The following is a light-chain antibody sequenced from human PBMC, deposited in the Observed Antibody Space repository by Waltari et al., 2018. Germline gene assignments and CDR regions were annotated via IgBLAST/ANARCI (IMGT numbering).Light chain of an antibody. Sequence: EIVLTQSPLSLPVTPGEPPSISCRASQSLLHTDGYNFLDWFLQTPGQSPQLLISLASNRASGVPDRFSGSGSGTSFTLKISRVEAEDVGIYYCMQALHPPRTFGQGTNLEI. V-gene: IGKV2-28*01. CDR2: LAS. CDR3: MQALHPPRT. CDR1: QSLLHTDGYNF. J-gene: IGKJ2*01.